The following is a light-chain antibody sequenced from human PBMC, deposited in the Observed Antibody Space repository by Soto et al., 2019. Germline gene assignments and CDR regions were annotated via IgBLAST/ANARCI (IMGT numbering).Light chain of an antibody. CDR2: GAS. CDR3: QQTNTFLPLT. J-gene: IGKJ4*01. Sequence: IQMTQSPSSVSASVGDRVTITCRASQGISNWLAWYQQQPGKAPKLLIYGASSLQSGVPSRFSGGGSGTHFTLIISSLQPEDFATYYCQQTNTFLPLTFGGGTKVEI. CDR1: QGISNW. V-gene: IGKV1-12*01.